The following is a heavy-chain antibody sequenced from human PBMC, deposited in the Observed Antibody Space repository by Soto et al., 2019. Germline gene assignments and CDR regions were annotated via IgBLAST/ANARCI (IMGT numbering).Heavy chain of an antibody. D-gene: IGHD2-15*01. J-gene: IGHJ4*02. V-gene: IGHV3-48*01. CDR1: GFTFSSYS. CDR3: ARDIISPLGPDCSGGSCYFARFGY. Sequence: GGSLRLSCAASGFTFSSYSMNWVRQAPGKGLEWVSYISSSSTIYYADSVKGRFTISRDNAKNSLYLQMNSLRAEDTAVYYCARDIISPLGPDCSGGSCYFARFGYWGQGTLVTVSS. CDR2: ISSSSTI.